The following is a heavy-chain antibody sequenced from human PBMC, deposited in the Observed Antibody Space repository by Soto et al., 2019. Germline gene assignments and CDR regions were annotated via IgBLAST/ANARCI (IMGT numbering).Heavy chain of an antibody. J-gene: IGHJ4*02. CDR2: LHHGGST. CDR3: TKNSAYALDY. Sequence: SDTLSHTCDVSRYSINNNNWWSWVRQPPGGGLEWIGELHHGGSTNYNPSLESRATFSVDISKNQFFLKLSSVTAADTAVYYCTKNSAYALDYWGQGTLVTVSS. D-gene: IGHD5-12*01. CDR1: RYSINNNNW. V-gene: IGHV4-4*02.